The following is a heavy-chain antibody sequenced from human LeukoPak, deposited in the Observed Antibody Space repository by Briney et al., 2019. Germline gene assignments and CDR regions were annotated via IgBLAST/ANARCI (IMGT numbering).Heavy chain of an antibody. D-gene: IGHD5-18*01. J-gene: IGHJ5*02. CDR3: ASARIQLWSRPFDP. CDR2: INPNSGGT. V-gene: IGHV1-2*02. CDR1: GYTFTGYY. Sequence: ASVKVSCKASGYTFTGYYMHWVRQAPGQGLEWMGWINPNSGGTNHAQKFQGRVTMTRDTSISTAYMELSRLRSDDTAVDYCASARIQLWSRPFDPWGQGTLVTVSS.